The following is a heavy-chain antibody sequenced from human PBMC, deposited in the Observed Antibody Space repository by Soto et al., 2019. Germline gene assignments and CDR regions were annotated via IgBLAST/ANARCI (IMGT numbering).Heavy chain of an antibody. Sequence: GGSLRLSCAASGFTFSSYGMHWVRQAPGKGLEWVAVIWYDGSNKYYADSVKGRFTISRDNSKNTLYLQMNSLRAEDTAVYDSGRGSSYYDFWRGSIPPASYYSGMDVWGQGTTVTVSS. J-gene: IGHJ6*02. CDR2: IWYDGSNK. D-gene: IGHD3-3*01. CDR3: GRGSSYYDFWRGSIPPASYYSGMDV. CDR1: GFTFSSYG. V-gene: IGHV3-33*01.